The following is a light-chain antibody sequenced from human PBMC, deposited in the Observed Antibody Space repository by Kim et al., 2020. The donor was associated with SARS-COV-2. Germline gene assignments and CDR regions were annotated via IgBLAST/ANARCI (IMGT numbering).Light chain of an antibody. CDR2: EGS. CDR1: SRDVGSYNL. CDR3: CSYAGSSWV. J-gene: IGLJ3*02. V-gene: IGLV2-23*01. Sequence: PGQSITIPCTGTSRDVGSYNLVSWYQQHPGKAPKLMIYEGSKRPSGVSNRFSGSKSGNTASLTISGLQAEDEADYYCCSYAGSSWVFGGGTQLTVL.